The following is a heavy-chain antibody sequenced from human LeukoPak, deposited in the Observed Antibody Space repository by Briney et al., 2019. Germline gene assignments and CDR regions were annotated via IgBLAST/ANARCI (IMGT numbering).Heavy chain of an antibody. J-gene: IGHJ6*03. Sequence: PSETLSLTCTVSGGSISSYYWSWIRQPAGKGLEWIGRIYTSGSTNYNPSLKSRVTMSVDTSKNQFSLKLSSVTAADTAVYYCAREGSGSYPCDYYYYMDVWGKGTTVTVSS. CDR3: AREGSGSYPCDYYYYMDV. CDR1: GGSISSYY. CDR2: IYTSGST. V-gene: IGHV4-4*07. D-gene: IGHD1-26*01.